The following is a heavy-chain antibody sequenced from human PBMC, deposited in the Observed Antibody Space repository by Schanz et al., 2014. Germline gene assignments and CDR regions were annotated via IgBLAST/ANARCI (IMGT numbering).Heavy chain of an antibody. V-gene: IGHV3-7*01. J-gene: IGHJ4*02. CDR1: GFSFSTHW. D-gene: IGHD6-19*01. Sequence: VQLVESGGGLVQPGGSVRLSCGASGFSFSTHWMAWVRQAPGKGLEWVASIKQEGDEKNYVDSVKGRFTISRDNAKNSLFLQMNSLRADDTAVYYCAKDLISGWSGFDYWGQGTLVTVSS. CDR3: AKDLISGWSGFDY. CDR2: IKQEGDEK.